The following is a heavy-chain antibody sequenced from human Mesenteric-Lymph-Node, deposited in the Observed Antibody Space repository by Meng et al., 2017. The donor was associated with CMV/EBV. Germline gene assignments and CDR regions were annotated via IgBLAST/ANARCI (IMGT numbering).Heavy chain of an antibody. CDR1: GGSVSGGSYY. D-gene: IGHD6-13*01. CDR2: VYNTGSS. J-gene: IGHJ4*02. CDR3: AREWTSSNWHIDY. Sequence: SETLSLTCTVSGGSVSGGSYYWSWIRQPPGKGLEWIGCVYNTGSSYYNPSLKTRVTISVDTSKNQFSLKLTSVTAADTAVYFCAREWTSSNWHIDYWGQGTLVTVSS. V-gene: IGHV4-61*01.